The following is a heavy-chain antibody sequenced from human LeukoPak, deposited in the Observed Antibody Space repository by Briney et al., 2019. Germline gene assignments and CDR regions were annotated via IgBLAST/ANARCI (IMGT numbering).Heavy chain of an antibody. CDR1: GGSISSYY. Sequence: SETLSLTCTVSGGSISSYYWSWMRQPAGKGLEWIGRIFSSGNTNYNPSLKSRVTMSVDTSKNQFSLKLSSVTAADTAVYYCASYSSSAFFDNWGQGTLVTVSS. J-gene: IGHJ4*02. V-gene: IGHV4-4*07. D-gene: IGHD6-6*01. CDR3: ASYSSSAFFDN. CDR2: IFSSGNT.